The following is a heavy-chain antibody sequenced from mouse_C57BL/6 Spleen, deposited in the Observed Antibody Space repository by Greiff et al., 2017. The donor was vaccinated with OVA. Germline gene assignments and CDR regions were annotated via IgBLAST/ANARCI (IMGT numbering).Heavy chain of an antibody. CDR3: ARGDYYGSSYRQDY. CDR1: GYTFTSYW. CDR2: IYPGSGST. D-gene: IGHD1-1*01. V-gene: IGHV1-55*01. Sequence: QVQLQQPGAELVKPGASVKMSCKASGYTFTSYWITWVKQRPGQGLEWIGDIYPGSGSTNYNEKFKSKATLTVDASSSTAYMQLSSLTSEDSAVYYCARGDYYGSSYRQDYWGQGTTLTVSS. J-gene: IGHJ2*01.